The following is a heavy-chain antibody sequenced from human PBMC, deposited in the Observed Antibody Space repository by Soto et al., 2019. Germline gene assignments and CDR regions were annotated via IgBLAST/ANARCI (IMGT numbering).Heavy chain of an antibody. D-gene: IGHD5-18*01. CDR3: ARGPRYSYGTRGGAFDI. V-gene: IGHV1-2*04. J-gene: IGHJ3*02. CDR1: GYTFTGYY. Sequence: ASVKVSCKASGYTFTGYYMHWVREARGQGLEWMGWINPNSGGTNYAQKFQGWVTMTRDTSISTAYMELSRLRSDDTAVYYCARGPRYSYGTRGGAFDIWGQGTMVTVSS. CDR2: INPNSGGT.